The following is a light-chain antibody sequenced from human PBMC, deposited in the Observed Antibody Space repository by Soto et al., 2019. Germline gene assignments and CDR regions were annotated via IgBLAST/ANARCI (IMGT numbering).Light chain of an antibody. Sequence: SALTQPASVSGSPGQSITISCTGTSRAVGGYNYVSWYQQHPGTAPKLMIYEVSNRPSGVSNRFSGSKSGHTASLTISGLQAEDEADYYCSSYSRSSISGVFGGGTKLTVL. CDR2: EVS. V-gene: IGLV2-14*01. CDR1: SRAVGGYNY. J-gene: IGLJ2*01. CDR3: SSYSRSSISGV.